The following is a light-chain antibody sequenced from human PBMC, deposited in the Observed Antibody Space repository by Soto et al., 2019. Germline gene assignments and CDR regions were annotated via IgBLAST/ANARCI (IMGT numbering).Light chain of an antibody. CDR2: AAS. Sequence: IQMTQSPSSLSASVGDRVTITCRASQSISSYLNWYQQKPGKAPKLLIYAASSLQSGVTSRFSGSGSGTDVTLTISRLQPEDFATYYCQQSYSTPHPFGQGTKLEIK. CDR1: QSISSY. J-gene: IGKJ2*01. CDR3: QQSYSTPHP. V-gene: IGKV1-39*01.